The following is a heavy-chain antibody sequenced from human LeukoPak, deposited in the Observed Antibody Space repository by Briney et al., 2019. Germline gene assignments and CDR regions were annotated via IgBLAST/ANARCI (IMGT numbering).Heavy chain of an antibody. CDR1: GGSITSFY. J-gene: IGHJ3*02. CDR3: ARRLNDILTGFMAFDI. D-gene: IGHD3-9*01. V-gene: IGHV4-59*08. CDR2: IYNSGST. Sequence: SETLSLTRPLSGGSITSFYWSWIRQHPGNGLEWIGYIYNSGSTNYNPSLKSRVAISVDTSKNQFSLKLSSVTAADTAVYYCARRLNDILTGFMAFDIWGQGTMVTVSS.